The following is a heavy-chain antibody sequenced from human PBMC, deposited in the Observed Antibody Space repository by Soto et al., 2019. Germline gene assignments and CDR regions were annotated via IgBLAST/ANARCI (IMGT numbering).Heavy chain of an antibody. J-gene: IGHJ3*02. CDR3: ARQGHYYYDSSGYYPGAAFDI. V-gene: IGHV5-51*01. D-gene: IGHD3-22*01. Sequence: GESLKISCKGSGYSFTSYWIGWVRQMPGKGLEWMGIIYPGDSDTRYSPSFQGQVTISADKSISTAYLQWSSLKASDTAMYYCARQGHYYYDSSGYYPGAAFDIWGQGTMVTFSS. CDR1: GYSFTSYW. CDR2: IYPGDSDT.